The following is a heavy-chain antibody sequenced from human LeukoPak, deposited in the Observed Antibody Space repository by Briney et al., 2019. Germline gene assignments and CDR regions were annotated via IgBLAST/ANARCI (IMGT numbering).Heavy chain of an antibody. J-gene: IGHJ4*02. CDR1: GGSINSYY. V-gene: IGHV4-4*07. D-gene: IGHD1-14*01. CDR3: KRKTAYEITH. Sequence: SETLSLTCTVSGGSINSYYWSWIRQPAGKGLEWIGRIDGSGGTKYSPSLRSRVTMSVDTSKNQLSLKLTSVTAADTALFFCKRKTAYEITHWGQGTLVTVSS. CDR2: IDGSGGT.